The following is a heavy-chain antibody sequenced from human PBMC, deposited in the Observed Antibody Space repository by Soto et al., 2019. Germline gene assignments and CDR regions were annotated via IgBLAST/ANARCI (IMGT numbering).Heavy chain of an antibody. Sequence: SXTLSLTCTVSGGCMSSSNYYGSWIRQPPGKGLEWIGYIYYSGSTYYNPSLKSRVTISVDTSKNQFSLKLSSVTAADTAVYYCAGGTDGKKVAYWGQGTLVTVSS. CDR2: IYYSGST. V-gene: IGHV4-30-4*02. CDR3: AGGTDGKKVAY. J-gene: IGHJ4*02. CDR1: GGCMSSSNYY. D-gene: IGHD5-12*01.